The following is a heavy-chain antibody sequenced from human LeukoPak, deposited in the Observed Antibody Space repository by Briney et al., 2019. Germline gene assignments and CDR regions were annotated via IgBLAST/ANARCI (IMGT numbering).Heavy chain of an antibody. V-gene: IGHV3-30*18. CDR1: GFTFSSYG. D-gene: IGHD1-26*01. CDR2: ISYDGSNK. J-gene: IGHJ4*02. Sequence: GGSLRLSCAASGFTFSSYGMHWVRQAPGKGLECLAVISYDGSNKYYADSVKGRFTISRDNSKNTLDLQMNSLRAEDTAVYYCAKDVGGATRFLDYWGQGTLVTVSS. CDR3: AKDVGGATRFLDY.